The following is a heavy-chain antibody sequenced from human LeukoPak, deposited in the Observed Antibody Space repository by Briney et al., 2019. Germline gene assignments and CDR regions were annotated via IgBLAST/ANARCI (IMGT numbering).Heavy chain of an antibody. V-gene: IGHV4-59*08. CDR2: IYYTGST. Sequence: SETLSLTCTISGGSVSDYYWSWIRQSPGKGLEWIGYIYYTGSTTYNPSLKSRVTISVDTSKNQFSLKLSSVTAADTAVYYCARHGLMVRGDFDYWGQGTLVTVSS. CDR3: ARHGLMVRGDFDY. CDR1: GGSVSDYY. D-gene: IGHD3-10*01. J-gene: IGHJ4*02.